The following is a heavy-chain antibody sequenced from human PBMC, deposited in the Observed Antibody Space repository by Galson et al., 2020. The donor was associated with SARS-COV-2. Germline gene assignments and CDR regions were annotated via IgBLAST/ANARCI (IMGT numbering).Heavy chain of an antibody. CDR1: GYSISSDYS. Sequence: SQTLSLPCAVSGYSISSDYSWGWIRQPPGKGLERIGSMDQSGSTYYNPSLQSRVALSVDTSKNQFSLTVSSVTAADTAVYYCARHDYGDYNYFNMDVWGQGTTVTVSS. CDR3: ARHDYGDYNYFNMDV. D-gene: IGHD3-16*01. V-gene: IGHV4-38-2*01. J-gene: IGHJ6*02. CDR2: MDQSGST.